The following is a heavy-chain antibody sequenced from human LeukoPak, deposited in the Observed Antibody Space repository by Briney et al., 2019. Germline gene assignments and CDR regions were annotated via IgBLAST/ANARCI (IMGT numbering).Heavy chain of an antibody. D-gene: IGHD6-13*01. CDR2: IYYSGST. V-gene: IGHV4-39*07. CDR1: GGSISSGGYY. CDR3: ARATSSSPDDAFDI. J-gene: IGHJ3*02. Sequence: SQTLSLTCTVSGGSISSGGYYWSWIRQPPGKGLEWIGSIYYSGSTYYNPSLKSRVTISVDTSKNQFSLKLSSVTAADTAVYYCARATSSSPDDAFDIWGQGTMVTVSS.